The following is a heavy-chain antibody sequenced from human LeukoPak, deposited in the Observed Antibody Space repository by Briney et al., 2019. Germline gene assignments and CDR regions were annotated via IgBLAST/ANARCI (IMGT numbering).Heavy chain of an antibody. CDR1: GDSIASTSHY. CDR2: INYRGNT. J-gene: IGHJ4*02. V-gene: IGHV4-39*06. CDR3: AREVESSPND. D-gene: IGHD6-6*01. Sequence: SETLSLTCTVSGDSIASTSHYWSWIRQPPGKGLEWIGSINYRGNTFYKPSLKSRVTISIDTSMNHFALKLTSVTAADTAVYYCAREVESSPNDWSQGTLVTVSS.